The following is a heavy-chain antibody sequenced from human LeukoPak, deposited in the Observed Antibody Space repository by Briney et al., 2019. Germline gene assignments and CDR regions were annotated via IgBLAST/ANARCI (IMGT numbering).Heavy chain of an antibody. Sequence: ASVKVSCKASGYTFTSFDINWVRQATGQGLEWMGWMNYNSGNTGYAQKFQGRVIMTRNISISTAYMELSSLRSEDTAVYYCAKEKGYCGSTSCSPFDYWGQGTLVTVSS. D-gene: IGHD2-2*01. J-gene: IGHJ4*02. CDR2: MNYNSGNT. CDR1: GYTFTSFD. V-gene: IGHV1-8*01. CDR3: AKEKGYCGSTSCSPFDY.